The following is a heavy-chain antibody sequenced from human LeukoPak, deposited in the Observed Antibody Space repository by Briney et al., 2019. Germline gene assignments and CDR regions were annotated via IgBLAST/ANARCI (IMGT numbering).Heavy chain of an antibody. Sequence: SETLSLTCTVSGGSISSTNYYWGWIRQPPGKGLEWIGSIYYSGSTYYNPSLKSRVTISVDTSKNQFSLKLSSVTAADTAVYYCARSVNVVAPGQVDYWGQGTLVTVSS. J-gene: IGHJ4*02. D-gene: IGHD2-2*01. CDR1: GGSISSTNYY. CDR2: IYYSGST. V-gene: IGHV4-39*07. CDR3: ARSVNVVAPGQVDY.